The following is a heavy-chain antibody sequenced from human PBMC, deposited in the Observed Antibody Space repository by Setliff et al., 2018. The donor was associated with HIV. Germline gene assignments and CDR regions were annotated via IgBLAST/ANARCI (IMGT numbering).Heavy chain of an antibody. V-gene: IGHV4-39*01. CDR3: ARPSLGIGGGSMFNN. CDR2: VHYSGSI. D-gene: IGHD3-3*01. J-gene: IGHJ4*02. CDR1: GGSIISSSYY. Sequence: SETLSLTCTVSGGSIISSSYYWGWIRLPPGKGLEWIANVHYSGSIYFNPSLRSRVAISVDTSHNQFSLRLRSVTAADTAVYYCARPSLGIGGGSMFNNWGQGTLVTVSS.